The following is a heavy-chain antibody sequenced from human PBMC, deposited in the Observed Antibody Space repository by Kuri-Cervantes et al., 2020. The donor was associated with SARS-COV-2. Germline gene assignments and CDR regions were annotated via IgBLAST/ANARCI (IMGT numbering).Heavy chain of an antibody. CDR2: IIPIFGTA. D-gene: IGHD1-1*01. CDR3: ALNYYFNY. J-gene: IGHJ4*02. V-gene: IGHV1-69*06. CDR1: GGTFSSYA. Sequence: SVKVSCKASGGTFSSYAISWVRQAPGQGLEWMGGIIPIFGTANYAQKFQGRVTITADTSASTAYMELSSLRSEDTAIYYCALNYYFNYWGQGTLVTVSS.